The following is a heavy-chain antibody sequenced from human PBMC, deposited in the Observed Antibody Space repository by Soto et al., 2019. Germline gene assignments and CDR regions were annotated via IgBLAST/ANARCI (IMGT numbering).Heavy chain of an antibody. CDR2: VSFDGSNT. V-gene: IGHV3-30*03. D-gene: IGHD2-2*01. J-gene: IGHJ6*02. CDR3: AVGYCSSTSCYAPRLYYYGMDV. CDR1: GSTFRNYG. Sequence: PGGSLRLSCAASGSTFRNYGIHWARQAPGKGLQWVATVSFDGSNTHYVDSVQGRFTISRDNSVNTVFLQMNGLRVEDTAVYYCAVGYCSSTSCYAPRLYYYGMDVWGQGTTVTV.